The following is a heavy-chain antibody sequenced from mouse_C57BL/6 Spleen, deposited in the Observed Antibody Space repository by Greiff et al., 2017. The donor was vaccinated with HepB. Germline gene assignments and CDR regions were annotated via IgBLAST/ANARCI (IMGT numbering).Heavy chain of an antibody. CDR3: ARRSYSNYSYYFDY. Sequence: VQLQQSGAELVMPGASVKLSCKASGYTFTSYWMHWVKQRPGQGLEWIGEIDPSDSYTNYNQKFKGKSTLTVDKSSSTAYMQLSSLTSEDSAVYYCARRSYSNYSYYFDYWGQGTTLTVSS. CDR1: GYTFTSYW. CDR2: IDPSDSYT. J-gene: IGHJ2*01. D-gene: IGHD2-5*01. V-gene: IGHV1-69*01.